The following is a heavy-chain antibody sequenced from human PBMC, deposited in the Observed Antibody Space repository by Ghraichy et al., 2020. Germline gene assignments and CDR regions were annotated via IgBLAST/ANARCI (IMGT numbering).Heavy chain of an antibody. V-gene: IGHV3-66*01. D-gene: IGHD1-26*01. J-gene: IGHJ6*03. Sequence: GGSLRLSCAASGFTVSSNYMSWVRQAPGKGLEWVSVIYSGGSTYYADSVKGRFTISRDNSKNTLYLQMNSLRAEDTAVYYCARSLSGSYLYGYYYYMDVWGKGTTVTVSS. CDR3: ARSLSGSYLYGYYYYMDV. CDR1: GFTVSSNY. CDR2: IYSGGST.